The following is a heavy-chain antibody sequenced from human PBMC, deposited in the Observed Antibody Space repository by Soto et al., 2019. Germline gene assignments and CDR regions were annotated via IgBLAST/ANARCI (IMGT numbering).Heavy chain of an antibody. CDR3: ARSSSSWYGAFDI. D-gene: IGHD6-13*01. CDR2: INPSGGST. CDR1: GYTFTSYY. Sequence: ASAKVSCKASGYTFTSYYMHWVRQAPGQGLEWMGIINPSGGSTSYAQKFQGRVTMTRDTSTSTVYMELSSLRSEDTAVYYCARSSSSWYGAFDIWGQGTMVTVSS. V-gene: IGHV1-46*01. J-gene: IGHJ3*02.